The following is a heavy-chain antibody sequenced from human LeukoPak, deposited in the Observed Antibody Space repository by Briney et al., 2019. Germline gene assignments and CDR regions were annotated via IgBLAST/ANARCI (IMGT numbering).Heavy chain of an antibody. V-gene: IGHV1-18*01. Sequence: ASVTVSCKTSSYSFTYYGFSWVRQAPGQGLEWMGWIRPHNGDTHYAQKFQDRVTLTTDTSTSTVYLDLRSLRSDDTAVYFCARDRIFGVASDYYMDVWGKGTPVAVSS. CDR1: SYSFTYYG. J-gene: IGHJ6*03. CDR2: IRPHNGDT. D-gene: IGHD3-3*02. CDR3: ARDRIFGVASDYYMDV.